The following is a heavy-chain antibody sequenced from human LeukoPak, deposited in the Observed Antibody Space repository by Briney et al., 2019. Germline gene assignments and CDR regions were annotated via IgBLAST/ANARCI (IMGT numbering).Heavy chain of an antibody. Sequence: SETLSLTCTVSGGSISSYYWSWIRQPPGKGLEWIGYIYYSGSINYNPSLKSRVTISVDTSKNQFSLKLSSVTAADTAVYYCARGRYSSVGYWGQGTLVTVSS. D-gene: IGHD5-18*01. CDR3: ARGRYSSVGY. CDR2: IYYSGSI. CDR1: GGSISSYY. J-gene: IGHJ4*02. V-gene: IGHV4-59*01.